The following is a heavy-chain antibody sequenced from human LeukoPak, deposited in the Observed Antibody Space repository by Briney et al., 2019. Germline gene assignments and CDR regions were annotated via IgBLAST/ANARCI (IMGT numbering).Heavy chain of an antibody. J-gene: IGHJ4*02. V-gene: IGHV4-59*11. CDR1: GGSITNHY. Sequence: SETLSLPCTVSGGSITNHYWTWIRQTPGKGLEGIGHASHSGSTNYHPSLASRVTISLDPSKNHFSLNLKPVTAAATAVYYCARDYYDSSVYQYYYDSWGQGTLVIVSS. D-gene: IGHD3-22*01. CDR3: ARDYYDSSVYQYYYDS. CDR2: ASHSGST.